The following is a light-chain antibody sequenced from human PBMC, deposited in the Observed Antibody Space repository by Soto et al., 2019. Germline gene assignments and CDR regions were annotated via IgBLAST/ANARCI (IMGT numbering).Light chain of an antibody. J-gene: IGLJ2*01. V-gene: IGLV2-14*03. Sequence: QSALTQPASVSGSPGQSITLSCTGTDSDVGRYDSVSWYQQHPGAAPKLIIFDVSNRPSGVSDRFSGSKSGNTASLTISGLQAEYEADYYCRSYTARATLVFGGGTKVTVL. CDR3: RSYTARATLV. CDR1: DSDVGRYDS. CDR2: DVS.